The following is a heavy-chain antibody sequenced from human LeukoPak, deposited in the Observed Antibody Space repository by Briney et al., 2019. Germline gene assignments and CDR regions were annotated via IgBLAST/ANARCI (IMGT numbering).Heavy chain of an antibody. J-gene: IGHJ4*02. D-gene: IGHD3-3*01. Sequence: ASVKVSCKASGYIFTSYGISWVRQAPGQGLEWMGRISAYNGNTNYAQKLQGRVTMTTDTSTSTAYMELRSLRSDDTAVYYCARFFWCGYSPALWFDYWGQGTLVTVSS. CDR3: ARFFWCGYSPALWFDY. V-gene: IGHV1-18*01. CDR1: GYIFTSYG. CDR2: ISAYNGNT.